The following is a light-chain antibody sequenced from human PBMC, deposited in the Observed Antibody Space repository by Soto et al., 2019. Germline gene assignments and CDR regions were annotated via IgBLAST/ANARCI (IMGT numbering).Light chain of an antibody. CDR1: QTISSW. CDR2: KAS. J-gene: IGKJ1*01. V-gene: IGKV1-5*03. CDR3: QQYSSYPLT. Sequence: DSQMTQSPSTLSGSVGDRVTITCRASQTISSWLAWYQQKPGKAPKLLIYKASSLESGVPSTFSGSGSGTEFTLTISSLQPDDSATYYCQQYSSYPLTFGQGTKVDIK.